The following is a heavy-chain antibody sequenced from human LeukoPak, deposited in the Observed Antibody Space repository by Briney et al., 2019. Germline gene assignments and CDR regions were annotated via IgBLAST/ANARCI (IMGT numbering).Heavy chain of an antibody. CDR1: GFTFSDYY. CDR3: ARGLGYCSGGSCPRRAFDI. Sequence: PGGSLRLSCTASGFTFSDYYMSWIRQAPGKGLEWVSFISSSGSTIYYADSMKGRFTISREYAKNSVYLQKNSLRAEDTAVYYCARGLGYCSGGSCPRRAFDIWGQGTVVTVSS. CDR2: ISSSGSTI. J-gene: IGHJ3*02. V-gene: IGHV3-11*01. D-gene: IGHD2-15*01.